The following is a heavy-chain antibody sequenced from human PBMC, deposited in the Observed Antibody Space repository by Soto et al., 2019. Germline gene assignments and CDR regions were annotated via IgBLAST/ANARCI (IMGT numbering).Heavy chain of an antibody. CDR1: GGSISSSSYY. CDR3: ARRWLGLGLSDV. Sequence: PSETLSLTCTVSGGSISSSSYYWGWIRQPPGKGLEWIGSIYYSGSTYHNPSLKSRVTISVDTSKNQFSLKLSSVTAADTAVYYCARRWLGLGLSDVWGQGTTVTVSS. V-gene: IGHV4-39*01. J-gene: IGHJ6*02. CDR2: IYYSGST. D-gene: IGHD3-9*01.